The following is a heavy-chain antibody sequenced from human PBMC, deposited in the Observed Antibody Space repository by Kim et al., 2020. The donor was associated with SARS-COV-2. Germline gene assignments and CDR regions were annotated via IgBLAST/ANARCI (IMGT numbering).Heavy chain of an antibody. CDR3: ARGLPIAVAGGAEDAFDI. D-gene: IGHD6-19*01. Sequence: QGRVTITADESTSTAYMELSSLRSEDTAVYYCARGLPIAVAGGAEDAFDIWGQGTMVTVSS. V-gene: IGHV1-69*01. J-gene: IGHJ3*02.